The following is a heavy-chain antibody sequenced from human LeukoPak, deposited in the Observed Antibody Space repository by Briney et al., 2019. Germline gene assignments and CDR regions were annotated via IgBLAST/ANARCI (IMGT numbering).Heavy chain of an antibody. Sequence: SETLSLTCTVSGGSISTYYWNWIRQPPGKGLEWIGYIYHSGSTNYNPSLQSRVTLSVDTSKNQFSLNLNSVTAADTAVYYCARGGAARLHFQNWGQGTLVTVSS. CDR1: GGSISTYY. J-gene: IGHJ1*01. CDR2: IYHSGST. V-gene: IGHV4-59*01. D-gene: IGHD6-6*01. CDR3: ARGGAARLHFQN.